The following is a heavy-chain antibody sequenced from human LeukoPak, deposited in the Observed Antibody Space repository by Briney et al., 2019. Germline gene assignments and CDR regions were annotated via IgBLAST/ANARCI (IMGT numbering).Heavy chain of an antibody. CDR3: ARKELAADYFDY. D-gene: IGHD6-13*01. J-gene: IGHJ4*02. CDR2: IYYSGST. CDR1: GGSISGYY. V-gene: IGHV4-59*01. Sequence: SETLSLTCTVSGGSISGYYWSWIRQPPGKGLEWIGYIYYSGSTNYNPSLKSRVTISVDTSKNQFSLKLSSVTAADTAVYYCARKELAADYFDYWGQGTLVTVSS.